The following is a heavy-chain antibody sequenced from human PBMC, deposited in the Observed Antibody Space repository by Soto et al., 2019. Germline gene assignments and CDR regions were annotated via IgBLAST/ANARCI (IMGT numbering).Heavy chain of an antibody. CDR3: ARGDCVGCTCYSLAGSFYYYMDV. D-gene: IGHD2-15*01. CDR2: INSDGSVS. J-gene: IGHJ6*03. CDR1: VFTFSNYW. Sequence: EVQLVESGGGLVQPGGSLRLSCVASVFTFSNYWMYWVRQAPGEGLVWVSRINSDGSVSSYADSVKGRLTISRDNVKNTLYLQMDSLRAEDTAVYYCARGDCVGCTCYSLAGSFYYYMDVWGKGTTVTVFS. V-gene: IGHV3-74*01.